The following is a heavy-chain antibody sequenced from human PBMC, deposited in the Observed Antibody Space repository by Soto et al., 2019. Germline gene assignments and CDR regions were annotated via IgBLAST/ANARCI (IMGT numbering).Heavy chain of an antibody. Sequence: QITLKESGPTLVKPTQTLTLTCTFSGFSLSTSGVGVGWIRQPPGKALEWLALIYWDDDKRDRPSLKSRLTITKDTSKNQVVLTMTNMDPVDTATYYSAHSNITKAFDIWGQGTMVTVSS. V-gene: IGHV2-5*02. CDR1: GFSLSTSGVG. CDR2: IYWDDDK. J-gene: IGHJ3*02. CDR3: AHSNITKAFDI. D-gene: IGHD2-2*01.